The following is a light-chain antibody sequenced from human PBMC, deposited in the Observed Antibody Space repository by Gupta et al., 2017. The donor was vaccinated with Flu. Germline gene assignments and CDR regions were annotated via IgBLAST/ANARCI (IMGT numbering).Light chain of an antibody. V-gene: IGLV4-69*01. CDR1: SGHSSYD. CDR2: INSDGTH. CDR3: QTWGTGAV. Sequence: QLVLNMSPSAYSSPGASVKLTCTLGSGHSSYDIAWHQQLPEKGPRDLMKINSDGTHTTEDGIPDPFSGSIAGAEPYPPIATLQDEDEADYYLQTWGTGAVFGGGTKLTVL. J-gene: IGLJ3*02.